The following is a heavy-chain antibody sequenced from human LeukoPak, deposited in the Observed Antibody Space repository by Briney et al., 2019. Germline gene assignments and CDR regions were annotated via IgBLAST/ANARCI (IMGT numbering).Heavy chain of an antibody. J-gene: IGHJ4*02. Sequence: PGGSLRLSCAASGFTFSSYGMHWVRQAPGKGLEWVAFIRYDGSNKYYADSVKGRFTISRDNSKNTLYLQMNSLRAEDTAVYYCAKARYCSGGSCYSIDYWGQGTLVTVSS. D-gene: IGHD2-15*01. CDR3: AKARYCSGGSCYSIDY. V-gene: IGHV3-30*02. CDR2: IRYDGSNK. CDR1: GFTFSSYG.